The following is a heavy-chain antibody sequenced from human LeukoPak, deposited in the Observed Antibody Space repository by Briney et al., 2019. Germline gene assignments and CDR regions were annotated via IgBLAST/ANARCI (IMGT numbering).Heavy chain of an antibody. CDR1: GGSISSQF. D-gene: IGHD7-27*01. CDR2: IYYSGST. V-gene: IGHV4-59*11. J-gene: IGHJ4*02. Sequence: SETLSLTCTVSGGSISSQFWSWIRQPPGKGLEWIGYIYYSGSTNYNPSLESRVTISADTSRNQFSLKLSSATAADTAVYYCARGGANWGWQYDYWGQGTLVTASS. CDR3: ARGGANWGWQYDY.